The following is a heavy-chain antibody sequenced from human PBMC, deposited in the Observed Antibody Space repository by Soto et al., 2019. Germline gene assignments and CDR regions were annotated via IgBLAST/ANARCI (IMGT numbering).Heavy chain of an antibody. CDR2: INAGNGNT. J-gene: IGHJ4*02. V-gene: IGHV1-3*01. CDR1: GYTFTSYA. Sequence: ASVKVSCKASGYTFTSYAMHWVRQAPGQRLEWMGWINAGNGNTKYSQKFQGRVTITRDTSASTAYMELSSLRSEDTAVYYCARGPSILRFLKWLSPIDYWGQGTLVTVSS. D-gene: IGHD3-3*01. CDR3: ARGPSILRFLKWLSPIDY.